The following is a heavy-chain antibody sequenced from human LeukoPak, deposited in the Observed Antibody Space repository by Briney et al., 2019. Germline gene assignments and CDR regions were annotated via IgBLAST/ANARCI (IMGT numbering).Heavy chain of an antibody. CDR1: GITFSSYS. CDR3: ARVAKRIAAAGTFDY. V-gene: IGHV3-21*01. D-gene: IGHD6-13*01. Sequence: PGGSLRLSCAASGITFSSYSMNWVRQAPGKGLEWVSSISSSSSYIYYADSVKGRFTISRDNAKNSLYLQMNSLRAEDTAVYYCARVAKRIAAAGTFDYWGQGTLVTVSS. J-gene: IGHJ4*02. CDR2: ISSSSSYI.